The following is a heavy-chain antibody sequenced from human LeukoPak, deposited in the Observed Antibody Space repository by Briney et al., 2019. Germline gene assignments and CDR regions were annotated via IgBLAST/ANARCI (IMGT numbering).Heavy chain of an antibody. CDR1: GYSISNVYY. CDR2: IYRSGST. Sequence: NPSETLSLTCTVSGYSISNVYYWDWIPQPPGRGLEWIGNIYRSGSTSYNPSLKSRVTISVDTSKNQFSLKVNSVTAADTAVYYCARRQSSGWFYYWGQGTLVTVSS. CDR3: ARRQSSGWFYY. J-gene: IGHJ4*02. D-gene: IGHD6-19*01. V-gene: IGHV4-38-2*02.